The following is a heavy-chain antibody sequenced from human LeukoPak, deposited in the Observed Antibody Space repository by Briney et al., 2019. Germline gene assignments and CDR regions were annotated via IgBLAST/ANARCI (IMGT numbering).Heavy chain of an antibody. CDR2: ISAYNGNT. CDR1: GGTFSSYA. J-gene: IGHJ4*02. CDR3: ARVEGIVLMVYAPLGFDY. Sequence: WASVKVACKASGGTFSSYAISWVRQAPGQGLEWMGWISAYNGNTNYAQKLQGRVTMTTDTSTSTAYMELRSLRSDDTAVYYCARVEGIVLMVYAPLGFDYWGQGTLVTVSS. V-gene: IGHV1-18*01. D-gene: IGHD2-8*01.